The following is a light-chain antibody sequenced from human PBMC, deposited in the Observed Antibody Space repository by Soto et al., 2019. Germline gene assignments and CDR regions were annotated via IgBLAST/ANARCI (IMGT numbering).Light chain of an antibody. CDR3: QVWDFVSDHMV. CDR1: NIRTKS. J-gene: IGLJ2*01. V-gene: IGLV3-21*02. Sequence: SYELTQPPSVSVAPGQTASISGGGDNIRTKSVHWYQQKPGQAPVVVVYDDSDSVNPERFSGSNSGNTATLTIGRAEAGDEADYYCQVWDFVSDHMVFGGGTK. CDR2: DDS.